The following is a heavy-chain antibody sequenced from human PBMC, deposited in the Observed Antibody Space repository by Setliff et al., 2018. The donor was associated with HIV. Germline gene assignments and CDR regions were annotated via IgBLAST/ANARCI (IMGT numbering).Heavy chain of an antibody. V-gene: IGHV4-61*09. Sequence: SETLSLTCTVSGGSISSETFSWNWIRQPAGKGLEWIGHISTSGTTNYNPSLKSRVAISADTSKSQFSLKLTSVTAADTAAYFCARVSTDYVWGSFLSSGPYYFDFWGQGALVTVSS. CDR1: GGSISSETFS. D-gene: IGHD3-16*01. CDR3: ARVSTDYVWGSFLSSGPYYFDF. J-gene: IGHJ4*02. CDR2: ISTSGTT.